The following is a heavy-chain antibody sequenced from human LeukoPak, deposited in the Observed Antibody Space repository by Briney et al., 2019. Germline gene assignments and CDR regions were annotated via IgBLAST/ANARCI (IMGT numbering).Heavy chain of an antibody. CDR3: AKARAVAGT. V-gene: IGHV3-23*01. J-gene: IGHJ5*02. D-gene: IGHD6-19*01. Sequence: EWVSAISGSGGSTYYADSVKGRFTISRDNSKNTLYLQMNSLRAEDTAVYYCAKARAVAGTWGQGTLVTVSS. CDR2: ISGSGGST.